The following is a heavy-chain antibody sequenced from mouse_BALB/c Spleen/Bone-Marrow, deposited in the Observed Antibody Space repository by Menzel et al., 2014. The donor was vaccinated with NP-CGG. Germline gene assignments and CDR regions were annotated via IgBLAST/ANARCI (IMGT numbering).Heavy chain of an antibody. CDR2: INPGSSTI. CDR1: GFDFSRYW. Sequence: DVKLQESGGGLVQPGGSLILSCAASGFDFSRYWMSWARQAPGKGQEWIGEINPGSSTINYTPSLKDKFIISRDNAKKTLYLQMSKVRSEDTALYYCARLGNYVYFAYWGQGTTLTVSS. D-gene: IGHD1-1*01. CDR3: ARLGNYVYFAY. V-gene: IGHV4-2*02. J-gene: IGHJ2*01.